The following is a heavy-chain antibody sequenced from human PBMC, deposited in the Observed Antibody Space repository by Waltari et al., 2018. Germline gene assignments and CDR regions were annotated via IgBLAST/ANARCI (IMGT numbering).Heavy chain of an antibody. CDR2: ICYSGST. CDR3: ARETDTASPDV. J-gene: IGHJ6*04. Sequence: QVQLQESGPGLVKPSQTLSLPCTVSGGPISSGCYYWSWIRQHPGKGLEWIGYICYSGSTYYNPSLRSRVTRSVDTSKNQFSLKLSSVTAADTAVDYGARETDTASPDVWGKGTTVTVSS. D-gene: IGHD5-18*01. V-gene: IGHV4-31*03. CDR1: GGPISSGCYY.